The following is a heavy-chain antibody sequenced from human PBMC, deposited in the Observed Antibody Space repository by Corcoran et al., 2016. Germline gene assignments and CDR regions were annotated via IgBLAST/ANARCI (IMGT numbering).Heavy chain of an antibody. Sequence: QVQLVQSGAEVKKPGASVKVSCKASGYTFTSYAMHWVRQAPGQRLEWMGWINAGNGNTKYSQKFQGRVTITRDTSASTAYMELSSLRSEDTAVYYCARVGGYGSGSNRYWFDPWGQVTLVTVSS. CDR2: INAGNGNT. J-gene: IGHJ5*02. V-gene: IGHV1-3*01. CDR3: ARVGGYGSGSNRYWFDP. D-gene: IGHD3-10*01. CDR1: GYTFTSYA.